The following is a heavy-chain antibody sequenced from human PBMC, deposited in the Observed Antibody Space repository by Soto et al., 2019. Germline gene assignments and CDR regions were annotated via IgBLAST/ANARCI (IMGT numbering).Heavy chain of an antibody. D-gene: IGHD2-2*02. Sequence: GASVKVSCKAIGYSFTSHYMHWVRQAPGQGLEWMGWINAGNGNTKYSQKFQGRVTITRDTSASTAYMELSSLRSEDTAVYYCAGSFTVPAAIGYWGQGTLVTVSS. CDR3: AGSFTVPAAIGY. CDR1: GYSFTSHY. CDR2: INAGNGNT. V-gene: IGHV1-3*01. J-gene: IGHJ4*02.